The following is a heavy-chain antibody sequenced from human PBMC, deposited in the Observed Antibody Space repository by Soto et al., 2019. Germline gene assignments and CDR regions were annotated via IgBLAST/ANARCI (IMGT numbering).Heavy chain of an antibody. J-gene: IGHJ4*02. CDR1: GYTFTSYA. V-gene: IGHV1-3*01. D-gene: IGHD1-26*01. Sequence: GASVKVSCKASGYTFTSYAMHWVRQAPGQRLEWMGWINAGNGNTKYSQKFQGRVTITRDTFASTAYMELSSLRSEDTAVYYCARVKKDFVGAPPPSFDYWGQGTLVTVSS. CDR3: ARVKKDFVGAPPPSFDY. CDR2: INAGNGNT.